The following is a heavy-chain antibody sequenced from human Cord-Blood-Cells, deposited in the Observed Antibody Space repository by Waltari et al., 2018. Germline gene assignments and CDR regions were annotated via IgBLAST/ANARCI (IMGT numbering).Heavy chain of an antibody. CDR3: ARDIGFWSGYHNPGAFDI. D-gene: IGHD3-3*01. CDR1: GYTFTSYG. CDR2: ISAYNGNT. Sequence: QVQLVQSGAEVKKPGASVKVSCKASGYTFTSYGISWVRRAPGQGLEWMGWISAYNGNTNYAQKLQGRVTMTTDTSTSTAYMELRSLRSDDTAVYYCARDIGFWSGYHNPGAFDIWGQGTMVTVSS. J-gene: IGHJ3*02. V-gene: IGHV1-18*01.